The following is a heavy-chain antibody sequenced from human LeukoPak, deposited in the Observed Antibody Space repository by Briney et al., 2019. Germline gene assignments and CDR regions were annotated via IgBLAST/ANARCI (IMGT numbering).Heavy chain of an antibody. J-gene: IGHJ4*02. D-gene: IGHD3-22*01. CDR1: GYTFTSFD. Sequence: GASVKVSCKASGYTFTSFDINWVRQATGQGLEWMRWMNPNSGNTGYAQKFQGRVAMTRDTSTSTAYMELSSLTSEDAAVYYCAAYYYDSSGYYRPTDYWGQGTLVIVSS. CDR3: AAYYYDSSGYYRPTDY. V-gene: IGHV1-8*01. CDR2: MNPNSGNT.